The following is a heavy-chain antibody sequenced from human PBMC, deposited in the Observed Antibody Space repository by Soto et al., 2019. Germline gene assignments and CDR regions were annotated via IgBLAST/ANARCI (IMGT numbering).Heavy chain of an antibody. Sequence: QVQLQESGPGLVKPSQTLSLTCTVSGGSISSGGYYWSWIRQHPGKGLEWIGYIYYSGSTYYNPSLKSRVTISVDTSKNQFSLKLSSVTAADTAVYYCASINCSGGSCYSVRYFQHWGQGTLVTVSS. D-gene: IGHD2-15*01. CDR2: IYYSGST. CDR1: GGSISSGGYY. J-gene: IGHJ1*01. V-gene: IGHV4-31*03. CDR3: ASINCSGGSCYSVRYFQH.